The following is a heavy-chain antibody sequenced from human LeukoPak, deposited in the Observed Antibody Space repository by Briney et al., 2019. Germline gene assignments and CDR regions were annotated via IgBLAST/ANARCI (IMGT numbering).Heavy chain of an antibody. CDR3: ARHSERWLGASDI. V-gene: IGHV4-59*08. Sequence: ASETLSLTCTVSGGSISSYYWSWIRQPPGKGLEWIGYIYYSGSTNYNPSLKSRVTISVDTSKNQFSLKLSSVTAADTAVYYCARHSERWLGASDIWGQGTMVTVSS. CDR1: GGSISSYY. D-gene: IGHD6-19*01. J-gene: IGHJ3*02. CDR2: IYYSGST.